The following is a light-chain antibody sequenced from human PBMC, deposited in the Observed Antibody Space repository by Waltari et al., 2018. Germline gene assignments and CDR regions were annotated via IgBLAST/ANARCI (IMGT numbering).Light chain of an antibody. CDR3: NSRDSSGNLV. V-gene: IGLV3-19*01. J-gene: IGLJ3*02. CDR2: GKN. Sequence: SSELTQDPAVSVALGQTVRLTCQGDSLRRYYASWYQQKPGQAPVLVIYGKNNRPSGIPDRFSGSSSGNTASLTITGAQAEDEADYYCNSRDSSGNLVFGGGTKLTVL. CDR1: SLRRYY.